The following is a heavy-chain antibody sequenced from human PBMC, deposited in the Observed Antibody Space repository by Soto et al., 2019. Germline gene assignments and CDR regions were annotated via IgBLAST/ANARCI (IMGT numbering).Heavy chain of an antibody. J-gene: IGHJ4*02. CDR2: IYYSGST. CDR1: GGSISSGDYY. V-gene: IGHV4-30-4*01. CDR3: ARSFPYYDGSGYYTGGVFDY. Sequence: SETLSLTCTVSGGSISSGDYYWSWIRQPPGKGLEWIGYIYYSGSTYYNPSLKSRVTISVDTSKNQFSLKLSSVTAADTAVYYCARSFPYYDGSGYYTGGVFDYWGQGTLVTVSS. D-gene: IGHD3-22*01.